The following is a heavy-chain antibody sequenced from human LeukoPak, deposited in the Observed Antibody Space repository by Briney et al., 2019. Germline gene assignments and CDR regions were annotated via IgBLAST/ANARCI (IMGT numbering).Heavy chain of an antibody. CDR1: GGSISRGSYY. Sequence: PSQTLSLTCTVSGGSISRGSYYWSWIRQPAGKGLEWIGRIYTSGSTNYNPSLKSRVTISVDTSKNQFSLKLSSVTAADTAVYYCAGDSSGYQANFDYWGQGTLVTVSS. J-gene: IGHJ4*02. CDR3: AGDSSGYQANFDY. CDR2: IYTSGST. D-gene: IGHD3-22*01. V-gene: IGHV4-61*02.